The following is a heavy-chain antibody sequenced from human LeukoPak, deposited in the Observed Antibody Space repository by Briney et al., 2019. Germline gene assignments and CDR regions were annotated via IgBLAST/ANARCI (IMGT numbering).Heavy chain of an antibody. D-gene: IGHD3-10*01. J-gene: IGHJ4*02. Sequence: SETLSLTCTVSGGSISSYYWSWIRQPPGKGLEWIGYIYYSGSTNYNPSLKSRVTISVDTSKNQFSLKLSSVTAADTAVYYCARFMVRGVTHRPFDYWGQGTLVTVSS. V-gene: IGHV4-59*12. CDR3: ARFMVRGVTHRPFDY. CDR2: IYYSGST. CDR1: GGSISSYY.